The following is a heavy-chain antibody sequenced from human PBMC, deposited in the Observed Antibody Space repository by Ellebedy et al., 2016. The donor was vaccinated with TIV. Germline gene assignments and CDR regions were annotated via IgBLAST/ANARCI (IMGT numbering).Heavy chain of an antibody. CDR2: IKQDGSEK. CDR3: ARPLRFSFDY. CDR1: GFTFSSYA. Sequence: GGSLRLSXAASGFTFSSYAMHWVRQAPGKGLEWVANIKQDGSEKYYVDSVKGRFTISRDNAKNSLYLQMNSLRAEDTAVYYCARPLRFSFDYWGQGTLVTVSS. D-gene: IGHD4-17*01. J-gene: IGHJ4*02. V-gene: IGHV3-7*01.